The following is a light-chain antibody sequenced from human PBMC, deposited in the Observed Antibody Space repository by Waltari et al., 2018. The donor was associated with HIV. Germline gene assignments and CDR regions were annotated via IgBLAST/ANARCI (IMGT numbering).Light chain of an antibody. CDR1: KLGDKY. Sequence: SYELTQPPSVSVSPGQTASISCSGDKLGDKYASWYQQRPGQSPIVVIHQDTKRPSGIPDRFSGSKSGTLATLGITGLQTGDEADYYCGTCDSSLSAVLFGGGTKLTVL. CDR3: GTCDSSLSAVL. V-gene: IGLV3-1*01. J-gene: IGLJ2*01. CDR2: QDT.